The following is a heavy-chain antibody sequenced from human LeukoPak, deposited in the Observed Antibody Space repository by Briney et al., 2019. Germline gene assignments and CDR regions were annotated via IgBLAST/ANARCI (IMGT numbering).Heavy chain of an antibody. Sequence: ASVKVSCKSSGYTFSVYYIHWVRQAPGQGLEWIGWMNPNSGGTKYAQKFKGRVTMTRDTSISTAYMELSRLTSDDTAVYYCARAGYSGYDYTFDYWGQGTLVTVSS. CDR2: MNPNSGGT. J-gene: IGHJ4*02. CDR3: ARAGYSGYDYTFDY. D-gene: IGHD5-12*01. CDR1: GYTFSVYY. V-gene: IGHV1-2*02.